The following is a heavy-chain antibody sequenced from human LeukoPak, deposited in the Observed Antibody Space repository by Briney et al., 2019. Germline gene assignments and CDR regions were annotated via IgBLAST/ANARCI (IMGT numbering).Heavy chain of an antibody. CDR1: GFTVSSSY. CDR2: IYSGGST. CDR3: ARDLLNYYDSSGPRAY. Sequence: GGSLRLSCAASGFTVSSSYMSWVRQAPGTGLEWVSVIYSGGSTYYADSVKGRFTISRDNSKNTLYLQMSSLRVEDTAVYDCARDLLNYYDSSGPRAYWGQGTLVTVSS. J-gene: IGHJ4*02. V-gene: IGHV3-53*01. D-gene: IGHD3-22*01.